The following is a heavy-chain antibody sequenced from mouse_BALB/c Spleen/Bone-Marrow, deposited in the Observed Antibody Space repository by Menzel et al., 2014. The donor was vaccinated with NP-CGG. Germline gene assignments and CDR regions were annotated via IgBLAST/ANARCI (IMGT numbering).Heavy chain of an antibody. J-gene: IGHJ3*01. CDR2: IYPGDGDI. Sequence: LKESGAELVRPGSSVKISCKASGYAFSSYWMNWVKQRPGQGLEWIGQIYPGDGDINYNGKFKGKATLTADKSSSTAYMQLSCLTSEDSAVYFCARTGNLAWFAYWGQGTLVTVSA. CDR1: GYAFSSYW. V-gene: IGHV1-80*01. D-gene: IGHD2-1*01. CDR3: ARTGNLAWFAY.